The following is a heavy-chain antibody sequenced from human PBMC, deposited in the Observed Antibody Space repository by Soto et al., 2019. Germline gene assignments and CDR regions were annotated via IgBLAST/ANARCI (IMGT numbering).Heavy chain of an antibody. V-gene: IGHV1-18*04. Sequence: ASVKVSCKASGYTFTGYYMHWVRQAPGQGLEWMGWISAYNGNTNYAQKLQGRVTMTTDTSTSTAYMELRSLRSDDTAVYYCARWVVEMATTSLDPWGQGTLVTVSS. CDR2: ISAYNGNT. CDR3: ARWVVEMATTSLDP. CDR1: GYTFTGYY. J-gene: IGHJ5*02. D-gene: IGHD1-1*01.